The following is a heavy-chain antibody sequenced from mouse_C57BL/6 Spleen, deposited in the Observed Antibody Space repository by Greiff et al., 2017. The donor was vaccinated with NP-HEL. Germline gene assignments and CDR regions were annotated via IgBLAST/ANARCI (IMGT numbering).Heavy chain of an antibody. J-gene: IGHJ1*03. Sequence: EVQLQQSGPELVKPGASVKMSCKASGYAFTDYNMHWVKQSHGKSLEWIGYINPNNGGTSYNQKFKGKATLTVNKSSSTAYMELRSLTSEDSAVYYCARDYGSSHWYFDVWGTGTTVTVSS. CDR3: ARDYGSSHWYFDV. V-gene: IGHV1-22*01. CDR1: GYAFTDYN. CDR2: INPNNGGT. D-gene: IGHD1-1*01.